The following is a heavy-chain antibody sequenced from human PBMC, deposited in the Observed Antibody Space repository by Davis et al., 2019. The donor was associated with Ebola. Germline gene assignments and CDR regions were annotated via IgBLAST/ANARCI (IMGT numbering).Heavy chain of an antibody. Sequence: GESLKISCAASGFTVSSNYMSWVRQGPGKGLEWVSTMSGSGSSGDTRYAGSVKGRFTISRDNSKNTLYLQMNSLGAEDTAVYYCAKDLHSSTWYNYCDNWGQGTLVTVSS. CDR1: GFTVSSNY. V-gene: IGHV3-23*01. J-gene: IGHJ4*02. CDR3: AKDLHSSTWYNYCDN. CDR2: MSGSGSSGDT. D-gene: IGHD6-13*01.